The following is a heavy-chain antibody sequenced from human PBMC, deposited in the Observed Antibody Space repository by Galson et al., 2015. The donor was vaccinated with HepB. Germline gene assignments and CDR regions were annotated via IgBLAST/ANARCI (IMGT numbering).Heavy chain of an antibody. V-gene: IGHV3-53*04. CDR3: VRGPRYYYDSSGPGYFDY. CDR1: GFTVSSNY. CDR2: IYSGTST. Sequence: SLRLSCAASGFTVSSNYMSWVRQAPGKGLEWVSIIYSGTSTYYADSVRGRFTISRHNFKNTLCLQMNSLRAEDTAVYYCVRGPRYYYDSSGPGYFDYWGQGTLVTVSS. J-gene: IGHJ4*02. D-gene: IGHD3-22*01.